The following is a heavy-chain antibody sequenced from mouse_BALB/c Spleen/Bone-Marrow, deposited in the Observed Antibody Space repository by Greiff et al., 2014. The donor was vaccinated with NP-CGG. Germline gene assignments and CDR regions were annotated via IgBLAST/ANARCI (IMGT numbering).Heavy chain of an antibody. D-gene: IGHD1-3*01. Sequence: VQLQQSGPDLVKPSQSLSLTCTVTDYSITSGYSWHWIRQFPGKKLEWMGYIHYSGITNYSPSLKSRISFTRDTSKNQFFLHLNSVTTEDTATYYCARWGKGAWFAYWGQGTLVTVSA. CDR1: DYSITSGYS. CDR2: IHYSGIT. CDR3: ARWGKGAWFAY. J-gene: IGHJ3*01. V-gene: IGHV3-1*02.